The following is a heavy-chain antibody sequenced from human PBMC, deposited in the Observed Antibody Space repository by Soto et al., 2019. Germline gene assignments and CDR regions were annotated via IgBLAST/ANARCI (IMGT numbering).Heavy chain of an antibody. V-gene: IGHV3-23*01. Sequence: GGSLRLSCAASGFTFSSYAMSWVRQAPGKGLEWVSASSGSGGSTYYADSVKGRFTISRDNSKNTLYLQMNSLRAEDTAVYYCAKVKLRHYYDSSGPYYFDYWGQGTLVTVSS. CDR2: SSGSGGST. CDR3: AKVKLRHYYDSSGPYYFDY. CDR1: GFTFSSYA. D-gene: IGHD3-22*01. J-gene: IGHJ4*02.